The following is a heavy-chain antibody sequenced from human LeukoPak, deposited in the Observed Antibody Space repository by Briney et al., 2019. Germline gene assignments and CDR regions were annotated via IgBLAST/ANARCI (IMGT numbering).Heavy chain of an antibody. CDR3: ARLDIVVVPAYRGYFDY. D-gene: IGHD2-2*03. Sequence: ASVKVSCKASGYTFIGYYMHWVRQAPGQGLEWMGWTNPNSGGTNYAQKFQGRVTMTRDTSISTAYMELSRLRSDDTAVYYCARLDIVVVPAYRGYFDYWGQGTLVTVSS. V-gene: IGHV1-2*02. CDR2: TNPNSGGT. J-gene: IGHJ4*02. CDR1: GYTFIGYY.